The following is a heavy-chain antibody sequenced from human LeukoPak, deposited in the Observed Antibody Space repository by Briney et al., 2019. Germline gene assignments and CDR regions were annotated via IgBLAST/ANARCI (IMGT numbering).Heavy chain of an antibody. CDR2: IYYSGST. D-gene: IGHD1-26*01. CDR1: GGSISSSSYY. V-gene: IGHV4-39*07. J-gene: IGHJ3*02. Sequence: SETLSLTCTVSGGSISSSSYYWGWIRQPPGKGLGWIGSIYYSGSTYYNPSLKSRVTISVDTSKNQFSLKLSSVTAADTAVYYCARDSIVGATKARAFDIWGQGTMVTVSS. CDR3: ARDSIVGATKARAFDI.